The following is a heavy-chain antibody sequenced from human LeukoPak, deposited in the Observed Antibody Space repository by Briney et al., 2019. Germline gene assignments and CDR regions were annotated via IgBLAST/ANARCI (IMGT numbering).Heavy chain of an antibody. CDR2: IRYDGSNK. CDR1: GFTFSSYG. J-gene: IGHJ4*02. Sequence: GGSLRLSCAASGFTFSSYGMHWVRQAPGKGPEWVAFIRYDGSNKYYADSVKGRFTISRDNSKNTLYLQMNSLRAEDTAVYYCATRIWLEYSSSGGFDYWGQGTLVTVSS. D-gene: IGHD6-6*01. V-gene: IGHV3-30*02. CDR3: ATRIWLEYSSSGGFDY.